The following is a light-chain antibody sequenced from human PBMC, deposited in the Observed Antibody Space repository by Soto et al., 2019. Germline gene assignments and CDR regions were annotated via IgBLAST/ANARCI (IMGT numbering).Light chain of an antibody. J-gene: IGLJ1*01. CDR2: GNI. V-gene: IGLV1-40*01. CDR3: QSYDFTLTGYV. CDR1: SSDIGAGHD. Sequence: QSVLTQPPSVSGAPGQRVTISCTGSSSDIGAGHDVHWYQQLPGTAPKLLIDGNINRPSGVPDRFSGSKSGTSASLAITGLQAEDEADYYCQSYDFTLTGYVFGTGTKLTVL.